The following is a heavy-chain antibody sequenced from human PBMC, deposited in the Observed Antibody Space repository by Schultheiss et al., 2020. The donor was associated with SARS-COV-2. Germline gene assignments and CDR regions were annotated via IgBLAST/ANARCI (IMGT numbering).Heavy chain of an antibody. J-gene: IGHJ6*03. V-gene: IGHV4-39*07. CDR1: GGSISSSSYY. CDR3: ASVDRNAAYYYYYMDV. CDR2: IYYSGST. Sequence: SETLSLTCTVSGGSISSSSYYWGWIRQPPGKGLEWIGSIYYSGSTYYNPSLKSRVTISVDTSKSQFSLKLSSVTAADTAVYYCASVDRNAAYYYYYMDVWGKGTTVTVSS. D-gene: IGHD1-14*01.